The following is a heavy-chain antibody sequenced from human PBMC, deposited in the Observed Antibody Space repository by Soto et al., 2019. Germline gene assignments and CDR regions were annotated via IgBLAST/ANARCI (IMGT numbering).Heavy chain of an antibody. CDR1: GYTFTNYA. J-gene: IGHJ4*02. D-gene: IGHD6-13*01. Sequence: QVQLVQSGGELKKPGASVKVSCKASGYTFTNYAISWVRQAPGRGLEWMGWVNTYNGNPNYAQIFQGRVTMTTDTSTGTAYMELRSLKSDDSAIYYCARDSQYSTSLQRFDSWGQGPLVTVSS. CDR3: ARDSQYSTSLQRFDS. V-gene: IGHV1-18*01. CDR2: VNTYNGNP.